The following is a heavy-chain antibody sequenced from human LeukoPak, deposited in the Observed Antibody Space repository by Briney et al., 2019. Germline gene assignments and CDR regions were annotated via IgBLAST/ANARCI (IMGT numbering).Heavy chain of an antibody. Sequence: PGGSLRLSCAASGFTFSDAWMSCVRQAPGRGPEWVGLIGSKTEGGTTEYAAPVKGRFTISRDDSKNTLYLQMNSLKTEDTAVYYCTTMGRGYFDYWGQGTLVTVSS. V-gene: IGHV3-15*04. CDR1: GFTFSDAW. D-gene: IGHD3-10*01. CDR2: IGSKTEGGTT. J-gene: IGHJ4*02. CDR3: TTMGRGYFDY.